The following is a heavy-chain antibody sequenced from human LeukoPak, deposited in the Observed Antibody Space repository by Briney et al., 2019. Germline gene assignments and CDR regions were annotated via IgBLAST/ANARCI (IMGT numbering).Heavy chain of an antibody. CDR1: GYSFTSYW. CDR2: IYPGDSDT. CDR3: ARRAPEVVEGYCSGGSCQPVYYYYSMDV. D-gene: IGHD2-15*01. Sequence: GESLKISCKGSGYSFTSYWIGWVRQMPGKGLEWMGIIYPGDSDTRYSPSFQGQVTISADKSISTAYLQWSSLKASDTAMYYCARRAPEVVEGYCSGGSCQPVYYYYSMDVWGQGTTVTVSS. V-gene: IGHV5-51*01. J-gene: IGHJ6*02.